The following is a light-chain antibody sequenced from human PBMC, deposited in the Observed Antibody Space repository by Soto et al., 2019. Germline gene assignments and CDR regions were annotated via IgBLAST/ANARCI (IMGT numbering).Light chain of an antibody. CDR1: QAMSSY. J-gene: IGKJ5*01. V-gene: IGKV1-27*01. CDR3: QRTYNAPPT. CDR2: SVS. Sequence: DIQLTQSPSSLSTSVGDRVTITCRVSQAMSSYLNWYRQKPGKVPNLLIDSVSTLQSGVPSRFSGSGSGTDFSLTITNLQPEDVATYYGQRTYNAPPTFGQGTRLEIK.